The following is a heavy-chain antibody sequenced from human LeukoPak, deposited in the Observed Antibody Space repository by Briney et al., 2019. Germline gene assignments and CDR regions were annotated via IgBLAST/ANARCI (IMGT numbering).Heavy chain of an antibody. CDR1: GGSFSGYY. V-gene: IGHV4-34*01. J-gene: IGHJ4*02. Sequence: SETLSLTCAVYGGSFSGYYWSWIRQPPGKGLEWIGEINHSGSTNYNPSLKSRVTISVDTSKNQFSLKLGSVTAADTAVYYCARGPEDSSGWLLCFDYWGQGTLVTVSS. CDR3: ARGPEDSSGWLLCFDY. CDR2: INHSGST. D-gene: IGHD6-19*01.